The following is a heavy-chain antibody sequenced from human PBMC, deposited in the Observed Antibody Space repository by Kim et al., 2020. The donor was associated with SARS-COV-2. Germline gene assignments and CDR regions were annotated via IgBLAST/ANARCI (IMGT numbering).Heavy chain of an antibody. D-gene: IGHD3-22*01. CDR1: GYTFTSYG. Sequence: ASVKVSCKASGYTFTSYGISWVRQAPGQGLEWMGWISAYNGNTNYAQKLQGRVTMTTDTSTSTAYMELRSLRSDDTAVYYCARVRGGYDSSGYYLDYWGQGTLVTVSS. CDR3: ARVRGGYDSSGYYLDY. V-gene: IGHV1-18*01. J-gene: IGHJ4*02. CDR2: ISAYNGNT.